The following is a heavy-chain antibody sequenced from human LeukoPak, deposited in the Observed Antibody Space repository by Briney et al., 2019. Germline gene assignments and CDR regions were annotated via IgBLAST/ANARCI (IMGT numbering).Heavy chain of an antibody. Sequence: PGGSLRLSCAASGFTFSSYWLSWVRQAPGKGLEWVANIKQDGSEKYYVDSVKGRFTISRDNAKNSLYLQMNSLRAEDTAVYYCASTGVGGVFDYWGQGTLVTVSS. CDR1: GFTFSSYW. J-gene: IGHJ4*02. D-gene: IGHD1-26*01. CDR2: IKQDGSEK. V-gene: IGHV3-7*01. CDR3: ASTGVGGVFDY.